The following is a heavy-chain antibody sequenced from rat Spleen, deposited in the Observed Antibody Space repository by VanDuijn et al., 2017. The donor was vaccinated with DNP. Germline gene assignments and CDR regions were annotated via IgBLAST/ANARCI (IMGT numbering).Heavy chain of an antibody. CDR3: ARPDS. Sequence: EVQLVESGGGLVQPGRSMKLSCAASGFTFSHYYMAWVRQAPTKGLEWVATISHDGNNTYYRDSVKGRFTISRDNAKSTLYLQMDSLRSEDTATYYCARPDSWGQGVMVTVSS. V-gene: IGHV5-7*01. CDR2: ISHDGNNT. CDR1: GFTFSHYY. J-gene: IGHJ2*01.